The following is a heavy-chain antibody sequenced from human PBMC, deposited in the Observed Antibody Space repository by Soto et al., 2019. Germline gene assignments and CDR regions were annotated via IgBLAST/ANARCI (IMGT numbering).Heavy chain of an antibody. J-gene: IGHJ3*02. V-gene: IGHV3-21*01. CDR2: ISSSSSYI. D-gene: IGHD2-15*01. Sequence: GGSLRLSCAASGFTFSSYSMNWVRQAPGKGLEWVSSISSSSSYIYYADSVKGRFTISRDNAKNSLYLQMNSLRAEDTAVYYCARATRFVDIVVVVAATDDAFDIWGQGTMVTVSS. CDR1: GFTFSSYS. CDR3: ARATRFVDIVVVVAATDDAFDI.